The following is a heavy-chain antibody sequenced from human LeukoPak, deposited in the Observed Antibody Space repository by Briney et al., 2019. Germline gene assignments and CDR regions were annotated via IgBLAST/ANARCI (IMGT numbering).Heavy chain of an antibody. CDR2: INPNSGGT. J-gene: IGHJ4*02. CDR3: ARDPPYYYDSSGSEELDY. CDR1: GGTFSSYA. V-gene: IGHV1-2*02. D-gene: IGHD3-22*01. Sequence: ASVKVSCKASGGTFSSYAISWVRQAPGQGLEWMGGINPNSGGTNYAQKFQGRVTMTRDTSISTAYMELSRLRSDDTAVYYCARDPPYYYDSSGSEELDYWGQGTLVTVSS.